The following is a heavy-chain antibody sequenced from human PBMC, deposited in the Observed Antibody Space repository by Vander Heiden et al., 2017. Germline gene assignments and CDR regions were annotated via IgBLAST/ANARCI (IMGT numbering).Heavy chain of an antibody. CDR1: GFTFDDYA. CDR3: AKDTVYDSSGYFDY. Sequence: EVQLVESGGGLVQPGRSLRLSCGASGFTFDDYAMHWVRQAPGKGVEWVSGISWNSGSIGYADSVKGRFTISRDNAKNSLYLQMNSLRAEDTALYYCAKDTVYDSSGYFDYWGQGSLVTVSS. V-gene: IGHV3-9*01. J-gene: IGHJ4*02. D-gene: IGHD3-22*01. CDR2: ISWNSGSI.